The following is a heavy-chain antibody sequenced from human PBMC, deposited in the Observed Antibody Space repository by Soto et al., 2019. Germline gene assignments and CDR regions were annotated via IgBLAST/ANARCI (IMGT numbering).Heavy chain of an antibody. V-gene: IGHV3-7*04. J-gene: IGHJ6*02. CDR1: GFTFSGYW. CDR3: ASDGYNYVMDL. Sequence: EAQLVESGGGLVQPGGSLRLSCAASGFTFSGYWMSWVRQAPGKGLEWVANINQDGSGKYYMDSVKGRFTISRDITKNSLYLQINSLGDDATAVYYCASDGYNYVMDLWGQGTTVTVSS. CDR2: INQDGSGK.